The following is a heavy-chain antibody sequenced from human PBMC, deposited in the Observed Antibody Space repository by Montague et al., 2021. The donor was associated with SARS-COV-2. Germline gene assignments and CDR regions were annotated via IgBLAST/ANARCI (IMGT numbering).Heavy chain of an antibody. Sequence: SETLSLTCTVSGGSISSSSYYWGWIRQPPGMGLEWIGSIYYSGSTYYNPSLKSRVTISVDTSKTPFSLKLSSVTAADTAVYYCARDYGDYGSGYYYGMDVWGQGTTVTVSS. CDR2: IYYSGST. CDR3: ARDYGDYGSGYYYGMDV. D-gene: IGHD4-17*01. CDR1: GGSISSSSYY. V-gene: IGHV4-39*07. J-gene: IGHJ6*02.